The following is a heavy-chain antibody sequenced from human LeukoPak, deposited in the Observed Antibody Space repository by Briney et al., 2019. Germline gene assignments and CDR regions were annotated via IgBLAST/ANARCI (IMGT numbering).Heavy chain of an antibody. Sequence: GGSLRLSCDASGFPFSSYGMSWVRQAPGKGLEWVSAISGSGGTTTYADSVKGRFTISRDNSKNTLYLQMNSLRAEDTAVYFCAKRYDSSGLDFDYWGQGTLVTVSS. CDR3: AKRYDSSGLDFDY. CDR2: ISGSGGTT. J-gene: IGHJ4*02. CDR1: GFPFSSYG. V-gene: IGHV3-23*01. D-gene: IGHD3-22*01.